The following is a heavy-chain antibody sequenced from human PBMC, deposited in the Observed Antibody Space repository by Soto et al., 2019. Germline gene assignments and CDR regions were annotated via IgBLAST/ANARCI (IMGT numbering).Heavy chain of an antibody. Sequence: ASVKVSCKASGYTFTSYDINWVRQATGQGLEWMGWMNPNSGNTGYAQKFQGRVTMTRNTSISTAYMELSSLRSEDTAVYYCARSPLHCSGGSCYSFGYMDVWGKGTTVTVSS. CDR2: MNPNSGNT. CDR1: GYTFTSYD. CDR3: ARSPLHCSGGSCYSFGYMDV. D-gene: IGHD2-15*01. J-gene: IGHJ6*03. V-gene: IGHV1-8*01.